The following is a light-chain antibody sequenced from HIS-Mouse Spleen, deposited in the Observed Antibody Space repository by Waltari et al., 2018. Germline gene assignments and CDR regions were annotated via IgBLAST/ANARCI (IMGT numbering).Light chain of an antibody. Sequence: SYELTQPPSVSVSPGQTASITCSGDKLGDKYACWYQQKPGQSPGLVIYQDSKRPSGIPEPFSGCNSGNTATLTISGTQAMDEADYYCQAWDSSTAVFGGGTKLTVL. J-gene: IGLJ2*01. CDR3: QAWDSSTAV. CDR2: QDS. V-gene: IGLV3-1*01. CDR1: KLGDKY.